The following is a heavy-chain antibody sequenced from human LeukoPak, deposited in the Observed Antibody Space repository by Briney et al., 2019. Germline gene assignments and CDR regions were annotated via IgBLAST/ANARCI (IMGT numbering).Heavy chain of an antibody. V-gene: IGHV4-34*01. CDR3: ARDSDRFGEYLAWFDP. J-gene: IGHJ5*02. CDR2: INHSGST. Sequence: ASETLSLTCAVYGGSFSGYYWSWIRQPPGKGLEWIGEINHSGSTNYNPSLKSRVTISVDTSKNQFSLKLSSVTAADTAVYYCARDSDRFGEYLAWFDPWGQGTLVTVSS. CDR1: GGSFSGYY. D-gene: IGHD3-10*01.